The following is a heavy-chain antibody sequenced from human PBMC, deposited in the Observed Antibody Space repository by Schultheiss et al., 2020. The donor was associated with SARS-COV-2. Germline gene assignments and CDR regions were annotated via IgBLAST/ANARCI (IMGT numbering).Heavy chain of an antibody. J-gene: IGHJ5*02. CDR1: GGSISSGDYY. CDR2: IYYSGST. CDR3: ARGEGAGWFDP. Sequence: SETLSLTCTVSGGSISSGDYYWSWIRQPPGKGLEWIGYIYYSGSTNYNPSLKSRVTISVDRSKNQFSLKLSSVTAADTAVYYCARGEGAGWFDPWGQGTLVTVSS. V-gene: IGHV4-61*08. D-gene: IGHD1-26*01.